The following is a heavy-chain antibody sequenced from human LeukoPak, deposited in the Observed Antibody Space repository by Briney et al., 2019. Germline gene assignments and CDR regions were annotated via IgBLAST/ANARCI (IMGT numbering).Heavy chain of an antibody. CDR2: INPNSGGT. Sequence: GASVKVSCKASGYTFTGYYMHWVRQAPGQGLEWMGWINPNSGGTNYAQKFQGRVTMTRDTSISTAYMELNRLRSDDTAVYYCARDAGYRATIFGRGNYMDVWGKGTTVTVSS. CDR3: ARDAGYRATIFGRGNYMDV. J-gene: IGHJ6*03. D-gene: IGHD3-3*01. CDR1: GYTFTGYY. V-gene: IGHV1-2*02.